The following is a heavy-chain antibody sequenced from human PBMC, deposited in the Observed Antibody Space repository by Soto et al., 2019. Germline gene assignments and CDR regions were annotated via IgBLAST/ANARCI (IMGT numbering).Heavy chain of an antibody. CDR2: IWSDGKKE. D-gene: IGHD6-19*01. CDR1: GFPFWHYG. V-gene: IGHV3-33*01. CDR3: ARDRDGGWFHMDV. J-gene: IGHJ6*02. Sequence: QVQLVESGGGVVQPGRSLRLSCVGSGFPFWHYGMHWVRQAPGKGLEWVAVIWSDGKKESYADFVKGQFVISRDNFKDTFYLQMNSLRAEDTAVYYCARDRDGGWFHMDVCGQGTTVTVSS.